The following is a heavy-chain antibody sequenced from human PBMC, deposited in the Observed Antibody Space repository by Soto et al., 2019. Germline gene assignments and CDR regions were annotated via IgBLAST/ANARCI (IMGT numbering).Heavy chain of an antibody. CDR2: IYSSGST. CDR1: GGSISSGGYS. V-gene: IGHV4-31*03. D-gene: IGHD2-21*02. J-gene: IGHJ5*02. CDR3: ARSSPVVTAP. Sequence: QVQLQEWGPGLVKPSQTLSLTCTVSGGSISSGGYSWSWIRQNPGKGLEWIGYIYSSGSTYYNPSLKSRITISVDTSKNQFSLKLSSVTAADTAVYYCARSSPVVTAPWGQGTLVTVSS.